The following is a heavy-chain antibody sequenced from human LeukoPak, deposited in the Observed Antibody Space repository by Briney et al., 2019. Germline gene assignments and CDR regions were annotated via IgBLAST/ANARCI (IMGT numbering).Heavy chain of an antibody. CDR1: GGSISSYY. J-gene: IGHJ6*03. V-gene: IGHV4-59*01. D-gene: IGHD3-22*01. CDR2: IYYSGST. Sequence: PSETLSLTRTVSGGSISSYYWSWIRQPPGKGLEWIGYIYYSGSTNYNPSLKSRVTISVDTSKNQFSLKLSSVTAADTAVYYCARVGHGYYDSSGYYLRYYYYYYMDVWGKGTTVTVSS. CDR3: ARVGHGYYDSSGYYLRYYYYYYMDV.